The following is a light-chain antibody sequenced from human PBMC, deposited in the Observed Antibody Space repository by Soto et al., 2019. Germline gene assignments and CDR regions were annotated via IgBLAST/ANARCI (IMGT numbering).Light chain of an antibody. V-gene: IGKV4-1*01. CDR1: QSVLHSSNNENY. Sequence: DIVMTQSPDSLAVSLGERATINCKSSQSVLHSSNNENYLAWYQQKPGQPPKLLIYWASTRESGVPDRFSGSGSGTDFTLTISSLQAEDVAVYYCQQCYSTPYTFGQGTKLEIK. CDR3: QQCYSTPYT. J-gene: IGKJ2*01. CDR2: WAS.